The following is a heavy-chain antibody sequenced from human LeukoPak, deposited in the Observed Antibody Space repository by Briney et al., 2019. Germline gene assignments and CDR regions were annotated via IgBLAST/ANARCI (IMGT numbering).Heavy chain of an antibody. J-gene: IGHJ4*02. CDR2: ISSSGSTI. V-gene: IGHV3-11*01. D-gene: IGHD7-27*01. CDR1: GFTFSDYY. CDR3: ARDMGTYYYDN. Sequence: GGSLRLSCAASGFTFSDYYLTWIRQAPGKGLEWVSYISSSGSTIYYAVSVKGRFTISRDNAKNSLYLQMNSLRAEDTAVYYCARDMGTYYYDNWGQGTLVTVSS.